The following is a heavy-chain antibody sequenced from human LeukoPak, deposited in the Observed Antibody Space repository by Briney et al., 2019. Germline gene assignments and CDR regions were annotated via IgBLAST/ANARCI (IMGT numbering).Heavy chain of an antibody. J-gene: IGHJ4*02. CDR2: IYTSGST. V-gene: IGHV4-4*07. CDR1: GGSISSYY. CDR3: ARRVASSYSSGYYYFDY. D-gene: IGHD5-18*01. Sequence: SETLSLTCTASGGSISSYYWNWIRQPAGKGLEWIGRIYTSGSTNYNPSLKSRVTMSVDTSKNQFSLKLSSVTAADTAVYYCARRVASSYSSGYYYFDYWGQGTLVTVSS.